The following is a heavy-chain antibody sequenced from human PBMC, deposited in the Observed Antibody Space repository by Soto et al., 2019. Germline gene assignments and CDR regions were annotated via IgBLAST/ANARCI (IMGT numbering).Heavy chain of an antibody. CDR1: GYTFTSYA. V-gene: IGHV1-3*01. J-gene: IGHJ4*02. CDR2: INAGNGNT. D-gene: IGHD3-9*01. Sequence: QVQLVQSGAEVKKPGASVKVSCKASGYTFTSYAMHWVRQAPGQRLEWMGWINAGNGNTKYSQKFQGRVTITRDTSASTAYMELSSLRSEDTAVYYCARVTLRLRYFGHFDYWGQGTLVTVSS. CDR3: ARVTLRLRYFGHFDY.